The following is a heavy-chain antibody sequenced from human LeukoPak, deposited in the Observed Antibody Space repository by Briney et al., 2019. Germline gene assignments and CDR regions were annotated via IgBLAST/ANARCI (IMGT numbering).Heavy chain of an antibody. Sequence: SGGSLRLSCAASVFTFSAYAMHWVRQAPGKGLEWVAVISYDGSNKKYADSMKGRFTVSRDNSKNTLYLQMNSLRVEDTAVYYCARDFVGSSVDYWGQGTLVTVFS. V-gene: IGHV3-30*04. J-gene: IGHJ4*02. D-gene: IGHD6-19*01. CDR3: ARDFVGSSVDY. CDR1: VFTFSAYA. CDR2: ISYDGSNK.